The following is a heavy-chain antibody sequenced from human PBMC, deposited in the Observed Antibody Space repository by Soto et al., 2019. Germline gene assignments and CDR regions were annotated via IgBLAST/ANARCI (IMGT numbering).Heavy chain of an antibody. CDR2: ITNGGGTI. Sequence: HPGGSLRLSCAASGFTFSNYNMNWVRQAPGKGLEWVSYITNGGGTIYCADSVKGRFTISRDNAKNSLYLQMYSLRDEDTAVYYCARDHTNFGNHYFDYWGQGTLVTVSS. J-gene: IGHJ4*02. CDR1: GFTFSNYN. V-gene: IGHV3-48*02. CDR3: ARDHTNFGNHYFDY. D-gene: IGHD2-15*01.